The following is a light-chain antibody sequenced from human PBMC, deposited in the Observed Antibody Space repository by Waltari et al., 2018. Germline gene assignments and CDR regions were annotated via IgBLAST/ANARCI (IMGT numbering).Light chain of an antibody. V-gene: IGLV3-21*02. CDR2: DNS. CDR3: QVWDITSDHFV. J-gene: IGLJ1*01. CDR1: NIGSKN. Sequence: SYVLTQPPSVSVAPGQTARITCGGNNIGSKNVQWYQQKPGQAPVLVVYDNSDRPSGIPERFSGSNSGNTATLTISRVEAGDETDYYCQVWDITSDHFVFGTGTKVTVL.